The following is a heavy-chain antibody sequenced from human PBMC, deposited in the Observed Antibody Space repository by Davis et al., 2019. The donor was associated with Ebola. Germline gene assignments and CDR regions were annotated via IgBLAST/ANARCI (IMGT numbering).Heavy chain of an antibody. D-gene: IGHD6-6*01. J-gene: IGHJ6*04. CDR3: ARGPHGSSSFYYNYNGMDV. CDR1: GGTFSSYT. CDR2: IIPILGIA. Sequence: AASVTVSCKASGGTFSSYTISWVRQAPGQGLEWMGRIIPILGIANYAQKFQGRVTITADKSTNTAYMEVNSLRSEDTAVYYCARGPHGSSSFYYNYNGMDVWGKGTTVTVSS. V-gene: IGHV1-69*10.